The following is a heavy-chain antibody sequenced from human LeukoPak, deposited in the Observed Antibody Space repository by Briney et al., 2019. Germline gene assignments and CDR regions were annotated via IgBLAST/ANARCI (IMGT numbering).Heavy chain of an antibody. CDR2: IRYDGSNK. V-gene: IGHV3-30*02. CDR1: GFTFSSYG. CDR3: ATDSRIVGATGASDI. J-gene: IGHJ3*02. Sequence: GGSLRLSCAASGFTFSSYGMHWVRQAPGKGLEWVAFIRYDGSNKYYADSVKGRFTISRDNSKNTLYLQMNSLRAEDTAVYYCATDSRIVGATGASDIWGQGTMVTVSS. D-gene: IGHD1-26*01.